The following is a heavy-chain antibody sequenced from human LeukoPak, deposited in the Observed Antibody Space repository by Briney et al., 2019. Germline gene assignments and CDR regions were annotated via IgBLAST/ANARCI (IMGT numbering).Heavy chain of an antibody. CDR2: ISYDGSNK. V-gene: IGHV3-30*04. Sequence: PGRSLRLSCAASGFTFSSYAMHWVRQAPGKGLEWVAVISYDGSNKYYADSVKGRFTISRDNSKNTLYLQMNSLRAEDTAVYYCARGKGDYGGNFNWFDPWGQGTLGTVSS. D-gene: IGHD4-23*01. CDR1: GFTFSSYA. CDR3: ARGKGDYGGNFNWFDP. J-gene: IGHJ5*02.